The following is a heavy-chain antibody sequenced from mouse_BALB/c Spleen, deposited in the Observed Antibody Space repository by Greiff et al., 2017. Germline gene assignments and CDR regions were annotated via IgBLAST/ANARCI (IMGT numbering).Heavy chain of an antibody. J-gene: IGHJ4*01. CDR1: GYTFTSYW. D-gene: IGHD1-1*01. Sequence: VQLQQPGAELVKPGASVKLSCKASGYTFTSYWMHWVKQRPGQGLEWIGEIDPSDSYTNYNQKFKGKATLTVDKSSSTAYMQLSSLTSEDSAVYYFARQLYGSILYYAMDYWGQGTSVTVSS. V-gene: IGHV1-69*02. CDR2: IDPSDSYT. CDR3: ARQLYGSILYYAMDY.